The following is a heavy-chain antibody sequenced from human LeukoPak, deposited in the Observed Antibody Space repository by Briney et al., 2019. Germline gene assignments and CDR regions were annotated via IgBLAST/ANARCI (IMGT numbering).Heavy chain of an antibody. CDR3: AGVANYRSGERLDY. J-gene: IGHJ4*02. Sequence: PSETLSLTCTVSSGSISNYYWSWIRQPAGKGLEWIGRVYNSGSTNYNPSIKSRVTMSVGTSKNQFYLNLRSATAADTAVYYCAGVANYRSGERLDYWGQGTLVTVSS. V-gene: IGHV4-4*07. D-gene: IGHD4/OR15-4a*01. CDR2: VYNSGST. CDR1: SGSISNYY.